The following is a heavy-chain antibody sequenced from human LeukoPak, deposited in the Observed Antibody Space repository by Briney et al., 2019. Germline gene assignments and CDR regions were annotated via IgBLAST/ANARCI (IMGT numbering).Heavy chain of an antibody. Sequence: ASVKVSCKASGYTFTSYDINWVRQATGQGLEWMGWMNPNSGNTGYAQKFQGRVTMTRNTSISTAYMELSSLRSEDTAVYYCARGKLELRTYYYYSMDVWGQGTTVTVSS. V-gene: IGHV1-8*01. J-gene: IGHJ6*02. CDR3: ARGKLELRTYYYYSMDV. CDR2: MNPNSGNT. D-gene: IGHD1-7*01. CDR1: GYTFTSYD.